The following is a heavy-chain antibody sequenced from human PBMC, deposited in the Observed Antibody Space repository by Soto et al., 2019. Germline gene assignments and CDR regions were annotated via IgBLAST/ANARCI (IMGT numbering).Heavy chain of an antibody. CDR1: GFTFSSYA. J-gene: IGHJ4*02. CDR2: ISGSGGST. D-gene: IGHD3-22*01. CDR3: ATARMVVRYYYDSSGYYYFDY. V-gene: IGHV3-23*01. Sequence: PAGSLSLSCAASGFTFSSYAMSWARQAPGKGLEWVSAISGSGGSTYYADSVKGRFTISSDNTKNTLYLQMNSLRAEDTAVYYCATARMVVRYYYDSSGYYYFDYWGQGTLVTVSS.